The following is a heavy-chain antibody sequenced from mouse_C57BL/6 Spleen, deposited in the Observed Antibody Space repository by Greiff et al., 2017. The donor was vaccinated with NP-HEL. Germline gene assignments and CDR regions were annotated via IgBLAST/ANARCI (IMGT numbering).Heavy chain of an antibody. D-gene: IGHD1-1*01. Sequence: VQLQQPGAELVKPGASVKLSCKASGYTFTSYWMQWVKQRPGQGLEWIGEIDPSDSYTNYNQKFKGKATLTVDTSSSTAYMQLSSLTSEDSAVYYCARRSYGYYAMDYWGQGTSVTVSS. CDR2: IDPSDSYT. J-gene: IGHJ4*01. V-gene: IGHV1-50*01. CDR3: ARRSYGYYAMDY. CDR1: GYTFTSYW.